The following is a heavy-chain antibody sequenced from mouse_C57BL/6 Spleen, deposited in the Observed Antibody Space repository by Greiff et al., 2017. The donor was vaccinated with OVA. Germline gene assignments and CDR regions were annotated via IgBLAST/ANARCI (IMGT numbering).Heavy chain of an antibody. J-gene: IGHJ2*01. CDR2: IYPRSGNT. CDR1: GYTFTSSG. CDR3: ARRGPYDGYTYYFDY. V-gene: IGHV1-81*01. D-gene: IGHD2-3*01. Sequence: QVQLQQSGAELARPGASVKLSCKASGYTFTSSGISWVKQRTGQGLEWIGEIYPRSGNTYYNEKFKGKATLTADKSSSTAYMELRSLTSEDSAVYFCARRGPYDGYTYYFDYWGQGTTLTVSS.